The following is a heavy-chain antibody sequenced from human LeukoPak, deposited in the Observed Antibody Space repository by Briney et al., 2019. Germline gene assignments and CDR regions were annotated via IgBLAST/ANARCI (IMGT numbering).Heavy chain of an antibody. Sequence: PGGSLRLSCAASGFTVSSDYMSWVRQPQGRGWNGSPIIYSGGSTFYADSVKGRFTISRDNSKNTLYLQMNSLRAEDTAVYYCATGVDILTGYDAFDIWGQGTMVTVSS. CDR3: ATGVDILTGYDAFDI. CDR2: IYSGGST. J-gene: IGHJ3*02. V-gene: IGHV3-53*01. D-gene: IGHD3-9*01. CDR1: GFTVSSDY.